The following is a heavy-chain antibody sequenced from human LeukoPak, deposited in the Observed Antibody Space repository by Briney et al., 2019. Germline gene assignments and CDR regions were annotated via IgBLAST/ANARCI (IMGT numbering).Heavy chain of an antibody. Sequence: PGGSLRLSCAASGFTFSTYWMHWVPQAPGKGLEYVSAISDSGGSTYYADSVKGRFTISRDNSKNTLYLQMSSLRAEDTAVYFCVRGYSFGPYGMDVWGQGTTVTVSS. CDR2: ISDSGGST. CDR3: VRGYSFGPYGMDV. J-gene: IGHJ6*02. V-gene: IGHV3-64D*09. CDR1: GFTFSTYW. D-gene: IGHD2-15*01.